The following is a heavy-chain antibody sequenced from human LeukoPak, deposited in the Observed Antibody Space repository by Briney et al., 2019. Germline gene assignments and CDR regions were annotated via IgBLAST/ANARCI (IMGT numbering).Heavy chain of an antibody. V-gene: IGHV4-4*02. J-gene: IGHJ4*02. D-gene: IGHD4-17*01. CDR3: ARAGYGDYGLFDY. CDR1: GGSISSSNW. Sequence: SETLSLTCAVSGGSISSSNWWSWVRQPPGKGLEWIGEIYHSGSTNYNPSLKSRVTISVDTSKNQFSLKLSSVTAADTAVYYCARAGYGDYGLFDYWGQGTLVTVSS. CDR2: IYHSGST.